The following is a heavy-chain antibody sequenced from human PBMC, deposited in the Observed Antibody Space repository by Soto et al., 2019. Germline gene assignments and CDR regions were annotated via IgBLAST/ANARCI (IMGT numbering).Heavy chain of an antibody. Sequence: QITLKESGPPLVRPTQTLTLTCTFSGFSLTTSGVGVGWIRQPPGKALEWLAVIYWDDDKRYSSSLKSRLTITNETSKNQVVLTMANMDPVDTATYYCAHHPYYGLGSYSFDYWGQGTLVTVSS. J-gene: IGHJ4*02. CDR3: AHHPYYGLGSYSFDY. D-gene: IGHD3-10*01. V-gene: IGHV2-5*02. CDR2: IYWDDDK. CDR1: GFSLTTSGVG.